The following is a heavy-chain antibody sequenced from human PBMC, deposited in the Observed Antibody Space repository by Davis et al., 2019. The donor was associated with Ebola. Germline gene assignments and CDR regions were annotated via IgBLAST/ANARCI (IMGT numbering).Heavy chain of an antibody. CDR1: GYTLTELS. CDR2: FDPEDGET. J-gene: IGHJ6*02. V-gene: IGHV1-24*01. Sequence: ASVKVSCKVSGYTLTELSMHWVRQAPGKGLEWMGGFDPEDGETIYAQKFQGRVTMTEDTSTDTAYMELSSLRSEDTAVYYCATSRYLCSRCYYYGMDVWGQGTTVTVSS. CDR3: ATSRYLCSRCYYYGMDV. D-gene: IGHD2-21*01.